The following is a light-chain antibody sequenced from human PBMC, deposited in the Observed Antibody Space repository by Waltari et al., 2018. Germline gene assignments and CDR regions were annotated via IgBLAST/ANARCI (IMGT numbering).Light chain of an antibody. V-gene: IGKV3-20*01. CDR2: GAS. J-gene: IGKJ1*01. CDR1: QSVSRA. CDR3: QHYLRLPVT. Sequence: EIVFTQSPCTLSLSLGERATVSCRASQSVSRALAWYQQKPGQAPRLLIYGASTRPTGIPDRFSGSGSGTDFSLTISRLEPDDFAVYYCQHYLRLPVTFGQGTTVEI.